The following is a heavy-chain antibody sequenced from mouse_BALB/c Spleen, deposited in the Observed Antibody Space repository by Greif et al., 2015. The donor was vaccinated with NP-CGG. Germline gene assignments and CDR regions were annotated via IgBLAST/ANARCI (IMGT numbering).Heavy chain of an antibody. CDR2: IVPANGNT. Sequence: VQLQQPGAELVKPGASVKLSCTASGFNIKDTYMHWVKQRPEQGLEWIGRIVPANGNTKYDPTFQGKATITADTSSNTAYLQLSSLTSEDTAVYYCARYLYGNYFDYGGQGTTLTVSS. D-gene: IGHD2-10*02. CDR3: ARYLYGNYFDY. V-gene: IGHV14-3*02. J-gene: IGHJ2*01. CDR1: GFNIKDTY.